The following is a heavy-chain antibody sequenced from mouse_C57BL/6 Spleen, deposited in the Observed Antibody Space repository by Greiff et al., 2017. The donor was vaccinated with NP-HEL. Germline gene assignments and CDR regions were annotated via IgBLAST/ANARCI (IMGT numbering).Heavy chain of an antibody. CDR2: IYPGDGDT. D-gene: IGHD1-1*01. J-gene: IGHJ3*01. CDR1: GYAFSSSW. CDR3: ARESYGSSYVGFAY. V-gene: IGHV1-82*01. Sequence: QVQLQQSGPELVKPGASVKISCKASGYAFSSSWMNWVKQRPGKGLEWIGRIYPGDGDTNYNGKFKGKATLTADKSSSTAYMQLSSLTSEDSAVYFCARESYGSSYVGFAYWGQGTLVTVSA.